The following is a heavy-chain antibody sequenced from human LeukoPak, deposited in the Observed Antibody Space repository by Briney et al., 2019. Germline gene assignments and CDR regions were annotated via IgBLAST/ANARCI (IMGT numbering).Heavy chain of an antibody. J-gene: IGHJ4*02. CDR3: ARIGQNYDSSGYDPDFDY. V-gene: IGHV3-30*14. Sequence: QSGGSLRLSCEASGFTFSSYAMHWVRQAPGKGLEWVAVISYDGSNKYYADSAKGRFTISRDNSKNTLYLQMNSLRAEDTAVYYCARIGQNYDSSGYDPDFDYWGQGTLVTVSS. CDR2: ISYDGSNK. CDR1: GFTFSSYA. D-gene: IGHD3-22*01.